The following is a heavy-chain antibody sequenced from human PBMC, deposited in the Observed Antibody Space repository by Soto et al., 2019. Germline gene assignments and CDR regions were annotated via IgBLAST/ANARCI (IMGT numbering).Heavy chain of an antibody. CDR2: IYYSGST. D-gene: IGHD3-9*01. Sequence: SETLSLTCTVSGGSISSSSYYWGWIRQPPGKGLEWIGSIYYSGSTYYNPSLKSRVTISVDTSKNQFSLKLSSVTAADTAVYYCARIRLYDILTGHGMDVWGKGTTVTVSS. J-gene: IGHJ6*04. CDR3: ARIRLYDILTGHGMDV. V-gene: IGHV4-39*01. CDR1: GGSISSSSYY.